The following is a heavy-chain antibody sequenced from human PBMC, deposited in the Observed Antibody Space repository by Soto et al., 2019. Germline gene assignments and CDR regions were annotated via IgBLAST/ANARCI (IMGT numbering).Heavy chain of an antibody. CDR3: VRDLTLGYRSGGDGFDV. V-gene: IGHV1-69*01. Sequence: QVHLEQSGAEVKKPGSSVKVSCKASGGIFKTDAVAWVRQAPGQGLEWVGGLTPLYGTANYAQKFQGRATITADESTGAAYMEVSSLRAEDTAVYYCVRDLTLGYRSGGDGFDVWGQGTMVTVSS. J-gene: IGHJ3*01. D-gene: IGHD5-18*01. CDR1: GGIFKTDA. CDR2: LTPLYGTA.